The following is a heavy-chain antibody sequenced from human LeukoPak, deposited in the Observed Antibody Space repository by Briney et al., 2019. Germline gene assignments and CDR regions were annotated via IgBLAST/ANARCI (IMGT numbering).Heavy chain of an antibody. V-gene: IGHV1-69*13. Sequence: GASVKVSCKASGGTFSSYAISWVRQAPGQGLEWMGGIIPIFGTANYAQKFQGRVTITADESTSTAYMELSSLRSDDTAVYYCTRDIAAAGSNWFDPWGQGTLVTVSS. CDR3: TRDIAAAGSNWFDP. CDR1: GGTFSSYA. CDR2: IIPIFGTA. D-gene: IGHD6-13*01. J-gene: IGHJ5*02.